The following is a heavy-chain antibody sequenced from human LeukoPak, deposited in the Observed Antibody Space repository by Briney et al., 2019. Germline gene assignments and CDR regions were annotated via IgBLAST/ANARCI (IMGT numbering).Heavy chain of an antibody. D-gene: IGHD3-16*02. Sequence: GGSLRLSCAASGXTFSDYYMSWIRQAPGKGLEWVSYISSSSSYINYADSVKGRFTISRDNAKNSLYLQMNSLRADDTAVYYCARERLGELSYHDYWGQGTLVTVSS. CDR2: ISSSSSYI. J-gene: IGHJ4*02. CDR3: ARERLGELSYHDY. CDR1: GXTFSDYY. V-gene: IGHV3-11*05.